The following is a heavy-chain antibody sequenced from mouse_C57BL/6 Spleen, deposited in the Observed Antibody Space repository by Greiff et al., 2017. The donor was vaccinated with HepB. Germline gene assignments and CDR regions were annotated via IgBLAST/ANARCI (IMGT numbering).Heavy chain of an antibody. CDR3: TTGLITTVVADFDY. CDR2: IDPEDGDT. J-gene: IGHJ2*01. Sequence: VQLKESGAELVRPGASVKLSCTASGFNIKDYYMHWVKQRPEQGLEWIGRIDPEDGDTEYAPKFQGKATMTADTSSNTAYLQLSSLTSEDTAVYYCTTGLITTVVADFDYWGQGTTLTVSS. CDR1: GFNIKDYY. V-gene: IGHV14-1*01. D-gene: IGHD1-1*01.